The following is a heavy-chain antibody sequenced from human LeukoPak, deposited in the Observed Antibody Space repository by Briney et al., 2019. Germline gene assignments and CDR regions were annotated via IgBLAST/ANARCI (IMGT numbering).Heavy chain of an antibody. CDR3: AREIEHNDYVWGSDRYTGWYFDL. CDR2: FFKSGNT. Sequence: SETLSLTCAVSGDSISGGVYSCGSVRQPPGKGLEWIGYFFKSGNTAYNPSLKSRVSISLDRSKNQFSLRLTSVTAAYTAVYYCAREIEHNDYVWGSDRYTGWYFDLWGRGTLVAVSS. J-gene: IGHJ2*01. CDR1: GDSISGGVYS. D-gene: IGHD3-16*02. V-gene: IGHV4-30-2*01.